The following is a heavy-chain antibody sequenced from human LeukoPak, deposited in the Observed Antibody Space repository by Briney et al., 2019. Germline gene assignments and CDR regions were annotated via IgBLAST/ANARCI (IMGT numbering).Heavy chain of an antibody. Sequence: SETLSLTCTVSGYSISSGYYWGWIWQPPGKGLEWIGSTYHSGSTYYNPSLKSRVTISVDTSKNQFSLKLSSVTAADTAVYYCARAIANRYYYYYMDVWGKGTTVTISS. V-gene: IGHV4-38-2*02. CDR2: TYHSGST. J-gene: IGHJ6*03. D-gene: IGHD1-14*01. CDR3: ARAIANRYYYYYMDV. CDR1: GYSISSGYY.